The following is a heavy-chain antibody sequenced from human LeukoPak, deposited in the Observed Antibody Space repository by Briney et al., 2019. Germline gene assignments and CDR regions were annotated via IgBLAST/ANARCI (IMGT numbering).Heavy chain of an antibody. CDR3: ATLGTYCGGDCYS. Sequence: GESLKISCKGSGYSFTSYWIGWVRQMPGKGLEWMGRIDPSDSYTNYSPSFQGHVTISADKSIGTAYLQWSSLKASDTAMYYCATLGTYCGGDCYSWGQGTLVTVSS. CDR2: IDPSDSYT. V-gene: IGHV5-10-1*01. D-gene: IGHD2-21*02. J-gene: IGHJ5*02. CDR1: GYSFTSYW.